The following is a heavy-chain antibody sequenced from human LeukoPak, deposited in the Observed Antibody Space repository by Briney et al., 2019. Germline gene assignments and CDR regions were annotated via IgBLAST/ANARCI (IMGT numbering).Heavy chain of an antibody. Sequence: SETLSLTCTVSGGSISSYYWSWIRQPPGKGLEWIGYIYYSGSTNYNPSLKSRVTISVDTSKNQFSLKLSSVTAADTAVYYCATALVVHGYFQHWGQGTLVTVSS. J-gene: IGHJ1*01. V-gene: IGHV4-59*08. CDR3: ATALVVHGYFQH. D-gene: IGHD2-8*02. CDR1: GGSISSYY. CDR2: IYYSGST.